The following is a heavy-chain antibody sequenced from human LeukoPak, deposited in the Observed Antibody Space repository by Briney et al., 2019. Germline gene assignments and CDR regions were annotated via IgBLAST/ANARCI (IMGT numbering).Heavy chain of an antibody. D-gene: IGHD2-15*01. CDR3: AKQGSCSGGSCYAHHFDS. V-gene: IGHV3-30*18. J-gene: IGHJ4*02. Sequence: GGSLRLSCAASGFTFSSYGMHWVRQAPGKGLEWVAVISYDGSNKYYADSVKGRFTISRDNSKNTLYLQMNSLRAEDTAVYHCAKQGSCSGGSCYAHHFDSWGQGTLVTVSS. CDR2: ISYDGSNK. CDR1: GFTFSSYG.